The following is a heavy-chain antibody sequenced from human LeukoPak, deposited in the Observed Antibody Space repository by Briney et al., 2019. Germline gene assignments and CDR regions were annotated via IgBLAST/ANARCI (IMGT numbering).Heavy chain of an antibody. D-gene: IGHD2-2*01. Sequence: GESLKISCKGSGYSFTSYWIGWVRPMPGKGLEWMGIIYPGDSDTRYSPSFQGQVTISADKSISTAYLQWSSLKASDTAMYYCARSYCSSTSCPTYFDYWGQGTLVTVSS. CDR1: GYSFTSYW. J-gene: IGHJ4*02. V-gene: IGHV5-51*01. CDR3: ARSYCSSTSCPTYFDY. CDR2: IYPGDSDT.